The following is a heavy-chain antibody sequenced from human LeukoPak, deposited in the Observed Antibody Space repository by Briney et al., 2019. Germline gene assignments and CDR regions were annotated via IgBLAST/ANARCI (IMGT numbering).Heavy chain of an antibody. D-gene: IGHD3-10*01. V-gene: IGHV3-30*18. J-gene: IGHJ4*02. CDR2: ISYDGSNK. CDR1: GSTFSSYG. Sequence: PGRSLRLSCAASGSTFSSYGMHWVRQAPGKGLEWVAVISYDGSNKYYADSVKGRFTISRDNSKNTLYLQMTSLRAEDTAVYYCAKDYASGYYFDYWGQGTLVTVSS. CDR3: AKDYASGYYFDY.